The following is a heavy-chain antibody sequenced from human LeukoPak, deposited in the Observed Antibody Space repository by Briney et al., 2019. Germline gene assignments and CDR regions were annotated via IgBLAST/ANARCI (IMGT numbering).Heavy chain of an antibody. CDR3: ARSLFVVVVSATPVTLDY. Sequence: ASVKVSCRASGYTFTSYGISWVRQAPGQGLEWMGWISAYNGNTNYAQKLQGRVTMTTDTSTSTAYMELRSLRSDDTAVYYCARSLFVVVVSATPVTLDYWGQGTLVAVSS. V-gene: IGHV1-18*01. J-gene: IGHJ4*02. CDR1: GYTFTSYG. D-gene: IGHD2-15*01. CDR2: ISAYNGNT.